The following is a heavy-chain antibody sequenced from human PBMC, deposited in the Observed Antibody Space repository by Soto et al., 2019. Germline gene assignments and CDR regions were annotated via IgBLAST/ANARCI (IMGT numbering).Heavy chain of an antibody. J-gene: IGHJ4*02. D-gene: IGHD4-17*01. CDR1: GGSVNSGGYY. V-gene: IGHV4-31*03. CDR3: ARADDYGGPSGHY. Sequence: QVQLQESGPGLVKPSQTLSLTCTVSGGSVNSGGYYWSWIRQHPGQGLEWIGYVYYSGSAYYNPSLESRVTTSLDPSRNQFSLNLTSVTAADTAVYYCARADDYGGPSGHYWSPGTLVTVSS. CDR2: VYYSGSA.